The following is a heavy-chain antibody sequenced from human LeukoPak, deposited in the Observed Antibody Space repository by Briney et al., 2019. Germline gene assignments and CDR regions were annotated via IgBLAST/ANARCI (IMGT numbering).Heavy chain of an antibody. Sequence: ASVKVSCKASGYTFTGYYMHWVRQAPGQGLGWMGWINPNSGGTNYAQKFQGRVTMTRDTSISTAYMELSRLRSDDTAVYYCXXXXXXMIEDYFDYWGQGTLVTVSS. CDR1: GYTFTGYY. CDR2: INPNSGGT. V-gene: IGHV1-2*02. D-gene: IGHD3-22*01. J-gene: IGHJ4*02. CDR3: XXXXXXMIEDYFDY.